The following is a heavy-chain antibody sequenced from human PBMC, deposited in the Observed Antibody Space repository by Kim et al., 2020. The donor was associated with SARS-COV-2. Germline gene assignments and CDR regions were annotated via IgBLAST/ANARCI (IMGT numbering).Heavy chain of an antibody. J-gene: IGHJ6*02. Sequence: YAHKFQGRVTMTRDTSTSTVYMELSSLRSEGTAVYYCAREVLRYLNGMDVWGQGTTVTVSS. D-gene: IGHD3-9*01. CDR3: AREVLRYLNGMDV. V-gene: IGHV1-46*01.